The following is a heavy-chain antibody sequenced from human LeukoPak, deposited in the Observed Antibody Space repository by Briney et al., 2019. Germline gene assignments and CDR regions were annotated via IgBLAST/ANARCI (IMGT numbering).Heavy chain of an antibody. CDR3: ARGSTDSGSYYWRSYYYYYMDV. J-gene: IGHJ6*03. D-gene: IGHD1-26*01. CDR2: IIPIFGTA. Sequence: SVKVSCKASGGTFSSYAISWVRQAPGQGVEWMGGIIPIFGTANYAQKFQGRVTITADESTSTAYMELSSLRSEDTAVYYCARGSTDSGSYYWRSYYYYYMDVWGKGTTVTISS. CDR1: GGTFSSYA. V-gene: IGHV1-69*01.